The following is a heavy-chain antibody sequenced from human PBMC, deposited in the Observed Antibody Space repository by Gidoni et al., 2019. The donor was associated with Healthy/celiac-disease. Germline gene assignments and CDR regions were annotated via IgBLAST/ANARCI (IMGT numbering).Heavy chain of an antibody. V-gene: IGHV3-30-3*01. Sequence: QVQRGEAGGGVVQPGRYLRLSGAASGFTFSSCAMHWVRQAPGKGLEWVAVISYDGSHKYYAASVNGRFTISRENSKNTLYLQMHSLRAEDTAVYYCSAGPYYWCQGPLVTVSS. CDR1: GFTFSSCA. D-gene: IGHD6-19*01. CDR3: SAGPYY. J-gene: IGHJ4*02. CDR2: ISYDGSHK.